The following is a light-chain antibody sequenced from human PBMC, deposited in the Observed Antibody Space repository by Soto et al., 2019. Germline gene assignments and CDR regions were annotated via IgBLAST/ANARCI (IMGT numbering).Light chain of an antibody. CDR3: QQRSNWPLT. J-gene: IGKJ4*01. CDR2: DAS. V-gene: IGKV3-11*01. Sequence: EIVLKQSPATLSLSPGERATLSGRASQSISIYLAWYQQKPGQAPRLLIYDASNRATGIPARFSGSGSGTDFTLTISSLEPEDFAVYYCQQRSNWPLTFGGGTKVEI. CDR1: QSISIY.